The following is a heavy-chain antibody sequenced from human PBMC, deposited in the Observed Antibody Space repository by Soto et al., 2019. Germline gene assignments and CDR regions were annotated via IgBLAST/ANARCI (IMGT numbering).Heavy chain of an antibody. J-gene: IGHJ4*01. D-gene: IGHD3-16*01. Sequence: SASPSPTLTVSGVSMNSNDCHWGWVRQPPGKGLEWIGSLHDSGSTYYNPSLKSRVAISVDTSKNQFSLRVISVTAANTAVYFCASQSSSTYYAFWRHGTLDAVSS. V-gene: IGHV4-39*01. CDR1: GVSMNSNDCH. CDR3: ASQSSSTYYAF. CDR2: LHDSGST.